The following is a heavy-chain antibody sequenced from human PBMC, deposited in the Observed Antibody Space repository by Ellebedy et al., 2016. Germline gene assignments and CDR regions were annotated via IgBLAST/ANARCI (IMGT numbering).Heavy chain of an antibody. CDR1: GFTFSSYD. D-gene: IGHD5-24*01. V-gene: IGHV3-13*05. J-gene: IGHJ4*02. Sequence: GGSLRLSCAASGFTFSSYDMHWVRQATGKGLEWVSAIGTAGDPYYLGSVMGRFTISREDAKNSFFLQVNSLRAGDTAVYYCATITDQGIYWGQGTLVTVSS. CDR2: IGTAGDP. CDR3: ATITDQGIY.